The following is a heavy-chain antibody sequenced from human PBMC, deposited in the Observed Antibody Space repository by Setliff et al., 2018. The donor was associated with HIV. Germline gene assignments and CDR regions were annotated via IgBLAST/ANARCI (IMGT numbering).Heavy chain of an antibody. CDR3: ARHYNVNYYVRKDFDY. V-gene: IGHV4-39*01. CDR1: GGSIRSSSYY. D-gene: IGHD1-26*01. Sequence: SETLSLTCNVSGGSIRSSSYYWGWIRQPPGKGLEWIGSIYYRGNTYYNPSLKSRVTISVDTSKNQFSLKLSSVTAADTAVYYCARHYNVNYYVRKDFDYWGQGTLVTVSS. J-gene: IGHJ4*02. CDR2: IYYRGNT.